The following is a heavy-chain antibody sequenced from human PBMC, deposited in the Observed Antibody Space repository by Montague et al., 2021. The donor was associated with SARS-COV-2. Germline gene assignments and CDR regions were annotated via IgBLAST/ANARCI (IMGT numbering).Heavy chain of an antibody. CDR1: GGSISSGGYY. Sequence: TLSLTCTVSGGSISSGGYYWSWIRQHPGKGLEWIGSIYYSGGTYYNPSLKSRVTISVDTSKNQFSLKLSSVTAADTAVYYCARATMVVVVIGALDIWGQGTMVTVSS. J-gene: IGHJ3*02. V-gene: IGHV4-31*03. D-gene: IGHD3-22*01. CDR2: IYYSGGT. CDR3: ARATMVVVVIGALDI.